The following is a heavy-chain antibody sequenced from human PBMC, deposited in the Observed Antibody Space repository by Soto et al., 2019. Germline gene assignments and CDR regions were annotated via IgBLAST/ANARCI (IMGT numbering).Heavy chain of an antibody. D-gene: IGHD6-19*01. CDR1: GGSISSYY. Sequence: PSETLSLTCTVSGGSISSYYWSWIRQPPGKGLEWIGYIYYSGSTNYNPSLKSRVTISRDTSRNQFSLRLTSVTAADTAVYYCARHRRSSSWFDSWGQGTRVTVSS. J-gene: IGHJ5*01. V-gene: IGHV4-59*01. CDR3: ARHRRSSSWFDS. CDR2: IYYSGST.